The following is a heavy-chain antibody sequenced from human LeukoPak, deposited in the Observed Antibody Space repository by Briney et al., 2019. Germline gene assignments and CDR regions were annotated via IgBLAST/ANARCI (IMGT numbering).Heavy chain of an antibody. Sequence: SETLSLTCTVSGGSISSSSYYWGWIRQPPGKGLEWIGSIYYSGSTYYNPSLKSRVTISVDTSKNQFSLKLSSVTAADTAVYYCARHGHYYGSGDYFDYWGQGTLVTVSS. CDR3: ARHGHYYGSGDYFDY. J-gene: IGHJ4*02. D-gene: IGHD3-10*01. CDR2: IYYSGST. CDR1: GGSISSSSYY. V-gene: IGHV4-39*01.